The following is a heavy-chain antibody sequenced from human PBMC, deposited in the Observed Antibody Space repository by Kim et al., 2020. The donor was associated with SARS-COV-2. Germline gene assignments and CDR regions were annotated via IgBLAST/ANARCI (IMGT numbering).Heavy chain of an antibody. J-gene: IGHJ4*01. CDR2: LTDAGETT. CDR3: AKDPPRYDGWYYFDY. V-gene: IGHV3-23*01. D-gene: IGHD6-19*01. Sequence: GGSLRLSCVASGFSFSTFSMGWVRQTPGKALEWVSCLTDAGETTYYADSVKGRFTLSRDNSRNTIYLQMNNLRAEDTAIYYCAKDPPRYDGWYYFDYWG. CDR1: GFSFSTFS.